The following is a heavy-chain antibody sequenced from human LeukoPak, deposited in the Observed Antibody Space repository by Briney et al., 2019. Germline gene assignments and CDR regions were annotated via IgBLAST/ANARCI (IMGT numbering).Heavy chain of an antibody. D-gene: IGHD5-18*01. Sequence: GGSLRLSCAASGFTFSTYAMSWVRQARGKGLEWVSAISGSGDSTYYADSTYYADSVKGRFTISRDNSKNTLYLQLNSLRAEDTAIYFCAKARGYGYGPDYWGQGTLVTVSS. CDR1: GFTFSTYA. V-gene: IGHV3-23*01. J-gene: IGHJ4*02. CDR2: ISGSGDSTYYADST. CDR3: AKARGYGYGPDY.